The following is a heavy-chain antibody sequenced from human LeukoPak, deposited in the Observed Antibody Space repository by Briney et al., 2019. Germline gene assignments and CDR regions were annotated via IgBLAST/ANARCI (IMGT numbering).Heavy chain of an antibody. CDR1: GGSISGCY. CDR3: ARTSALYRYDNSGSYYYYYMDV. CDR2: IYYSGNS. V-gene: IGHV4-59*08. J-gene: IGHJ6*03. Sequence: SETLSLTCTVSGGSISGCYWSWIRQPPGKGLQWIGYIYYSGNSEYNLSLKSRVSISLDTSRNRFSLELRSVTAADTATYYCARTSALYRYDNSGSYYYYYMDVWGKGTTVAVSS. D-gene: IGHD3-22*01.